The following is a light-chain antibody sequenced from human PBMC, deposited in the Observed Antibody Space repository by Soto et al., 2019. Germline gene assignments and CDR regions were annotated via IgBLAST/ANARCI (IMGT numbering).Light chain of an antibody. CDR3: CSYAGSSTYV. J-gene: IGLJ1*01. Sequence: SVLTQPASVSGSPGQSITISCTGTSSDVGSYNLVSWYQQHPGKAPKLMIYEGSKRPSGVSNRFSGSQSGNTASLTISGLQAEDEADYYCCSYAGSSTYVFGTGTKVTVL. CDR2: EGS. V-gene: IGLV2-23*01. CDR1: SSDVGSYNL.